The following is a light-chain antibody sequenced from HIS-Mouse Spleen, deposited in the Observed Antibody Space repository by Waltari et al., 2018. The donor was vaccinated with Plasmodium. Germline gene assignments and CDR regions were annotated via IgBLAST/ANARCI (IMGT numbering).Light chain of an antibody. Sequence: SYELTQPPSVSVSPGQTASIPCPGDKLGAKYACWYQQKPGQSPVLVIYQDSKRPSGIPERFSGSNSGNTATLTISGTQAMDEADYYCQAWDSSTDYVFGTGTKVTVL. V-gene: IGLV3-1*01. J-gene: IGLJ1*01. CDR1: KLGAKY. CDR2: QDS. CDR3: QAWDSSTDYV.